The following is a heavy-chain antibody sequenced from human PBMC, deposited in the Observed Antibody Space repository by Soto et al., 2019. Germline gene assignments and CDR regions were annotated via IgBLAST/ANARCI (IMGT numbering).Heavy chain of an antibody. CDR1: GFTFSSYW. CDR2: INSAGSAS. CDR3: ATGGYSYGWGY. V-gene: IGHV3-74*01. J-gene: IGHJ4*02. D-gene: IGHD5-18*01. Sequence: EVQLVESGGGLVQPGGSLRLSCVGSGFTFSSYWMHWVRQIPGKGPVWVSRINSAGSASSYVDFVKGRFTVSRDNAKNTLYLEMNSLSAEDTAVYYCATGGYSYGWGYWGQGTLVTVS.